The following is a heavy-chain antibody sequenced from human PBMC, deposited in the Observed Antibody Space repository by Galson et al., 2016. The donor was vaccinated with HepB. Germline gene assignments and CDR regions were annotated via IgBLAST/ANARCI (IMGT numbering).Heavy chain of an antibody. V-gene: IGHV3-48*04. Sequence: SLRLSCAASGFSFSTYTMNWVRQAPGKGLEWVASISSSSATIYYVDSVKGRFAVSRDNAKNPVYLQMNSLRVEDTAVYYCTRDGALPGGWVWIDPWGQGTLVIVSS. D-gene: IGHD6-19*01. CDR2: ISSSSATI. CDR3: TRDGALPGGWVWIDP. CDR1: GFSFSTYT. J-gene: IGHJ5*02.